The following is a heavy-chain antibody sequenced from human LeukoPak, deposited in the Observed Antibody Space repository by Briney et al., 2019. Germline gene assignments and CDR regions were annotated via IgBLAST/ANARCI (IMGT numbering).Heavy chain of an antibody. V-gene: IGHV3-33*08. CDR1: GFTFSSYA. CDR2: IWYDGSNK. D-gene: IGHD3-16*01. Sequence: GGSLRLSCAASGFTFSSYAMHWVRQAPGKGLEWVAIIWYDGSNKYYADSVKGRFTISRDNSKNTLYVQMDSLRAEDTAVYYCARDGAGESFDIWGQGTMVTVSS. CDR3: ARDGAGESFDI. J-gene: IGHJ3*02.